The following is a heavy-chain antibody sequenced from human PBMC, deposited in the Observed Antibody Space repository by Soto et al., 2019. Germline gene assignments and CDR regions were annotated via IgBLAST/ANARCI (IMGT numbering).Heavy chain of an antibody. J-gene: IGHJ4*02. V-gene: IGHV3-30*18. Sequence: QVQLVESGGGVVQPGRSLRLSCAASGFTFISYGMHWVRQAPGKGREWVAVISDDGSNKYYADSVKGRFTISRDNSKNTLYLQMNSLRAEDTAVYYCAKGDPSDYWGQGTLVTVSS. CDR2: ISDDGSNK. CDR3: AKGDPSDY. CDR1: GFTFISYG.